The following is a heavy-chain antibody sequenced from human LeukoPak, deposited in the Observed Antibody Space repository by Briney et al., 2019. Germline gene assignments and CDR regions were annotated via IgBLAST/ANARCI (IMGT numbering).Heavy chain of an antibody. CDR2: IKQYGSEK. V-gene: IGHV3-7*01. J-gene: IGHJ3*02. CDR3: ARGDYFGSGTSFIDAFDT. D-gene: IGHD3-10*01. CDR1: GFTFSNYW. Sequence: PGGSLRLSCAASGFTFSNYWMSWVRQAPGKGLEWVANIKQYGSEKYYVESVKGRFTISRDNAKNSLYLQMNSLRAEDTAVYYCARGDYFGSGTSFIDAFDTWGQGTMVTVS.